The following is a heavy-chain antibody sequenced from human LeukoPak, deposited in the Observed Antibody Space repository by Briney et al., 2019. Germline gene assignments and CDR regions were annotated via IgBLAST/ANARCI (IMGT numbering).Heavy chain of an antibody. CDR2: IYPGDSDT. D-gene: IGHD3-22*01. CDR3: ARWDLNYVSSGYDAFDI. CDR1: GYSFTSYW. J-gene: IGHJ3*02. V-gene: IGHV5-51*01. Sequence: GESLKISCKGSGYSFTSYWIGWVRQMPGKGLEWMGIIYPGDSDTRYSPSFQGQVTISADKSMSTAYLQWSSLKASDTAMYYCARWDLNYVSSGYDAFDIWGQGTMVTVSS.